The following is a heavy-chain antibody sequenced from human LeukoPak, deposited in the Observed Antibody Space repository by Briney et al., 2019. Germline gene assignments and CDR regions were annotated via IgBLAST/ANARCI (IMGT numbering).Heavy chain of an antibody. CDR3: AKVLRGYCSGGICYGYDFDY. V-gene: IGHV3-43*02. CDR2: ISGDGGTT. D-gene: IGHD2-15*01. Sequence: QTGGSLRLSCAASGFTFGDYAMHWVRQAPGKGLEWVSLISGDGGTTYYADSVKGRFTISRDSSKNSLYLQMNSLRTEDTALYYCAKVLRGYCSGGICYGYDFDYWGQGTLVTVSS. CDR1: GFTFGDYA. J-gene: IGHJ4*02.